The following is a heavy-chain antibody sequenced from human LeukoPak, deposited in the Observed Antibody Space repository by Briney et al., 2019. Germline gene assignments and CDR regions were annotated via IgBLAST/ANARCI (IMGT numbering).Heavy chain of an antibody. D-gene: IGHD5-12*01. Sequence: GGSLRLSCAASGFTFSSYSMNWVRQAPGKGLEWVSPISSSSSYIYYADSVKGRFTISRDSAKNSLYLQMNSLRAEDTAVYYCARDRSGYGDYWGQGTLVIVSS. CDR1: GFTFSSYS. V-gene: IGHV3-21*01. J-gene: IGHJ4*02. CDR3: ARDRSGYGDY. CDR2: ISSSSSYI.